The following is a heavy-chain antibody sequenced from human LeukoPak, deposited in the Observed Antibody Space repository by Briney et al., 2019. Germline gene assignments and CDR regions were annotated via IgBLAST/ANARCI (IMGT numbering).Heavy chain of an antibody. CDR3: ARGTMAAAGYYYFDY. CDR2: IKQDGSEK. J-gene: IGHJ4*02. V-gene: IGHV3-7*04. Sequence: GGSLRLSCAASGFTFSSYWMSWVRQAPGKGLEWVANIKQDGSEKYYVDSVKGRFTISRDNAKNSLYLQMNSLRAEDTAVYYCARGTMAAAGYYYFDYWGQGTQVTVSS. D-gene: IGHD6-13*01. CDR1: GFTFSSYW.